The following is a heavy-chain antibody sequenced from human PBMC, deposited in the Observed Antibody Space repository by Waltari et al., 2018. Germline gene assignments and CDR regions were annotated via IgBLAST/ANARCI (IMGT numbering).Heavy chain of an antibody. V-gene: IGHV4-59*01. CDR2: IYYSGST. CDR1: ISSYY. CDR3: ARGGSSIFDY. J-gene: IGHJ4*02. Sequence: ISSYYWSWIRQPPGKGLEWIGYIYYSGSTNYNPSLKSRVTISVDTSKNQFSLKLSSVTAADTAVYYCARGGSSIFDYWGQGTLVTVSS. D-gene: IGHD1-26*01.